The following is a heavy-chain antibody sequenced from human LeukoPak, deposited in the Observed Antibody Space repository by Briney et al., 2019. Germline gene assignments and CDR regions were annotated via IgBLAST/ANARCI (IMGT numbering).Heavy chain of an antibody. D-gene: IGHD3-10*01. V-gene: IGHV4-39*01. CDR3: ARTDYYGSGSYPDY. CDR1: GVSIRSSYYY. J-gene: IGHJ4*02. CDR2: IYDSGST. Sequence: SETLSLTCTVSGVSIRSSYYYWGWIRQPPGKGLEWIGSIYDSGSTYYNPSLKSRVTISVDTSKNQFSLKLSSVTAADTAVYYCARTDYYGSGSYPDYWGQGTLVTVSS.